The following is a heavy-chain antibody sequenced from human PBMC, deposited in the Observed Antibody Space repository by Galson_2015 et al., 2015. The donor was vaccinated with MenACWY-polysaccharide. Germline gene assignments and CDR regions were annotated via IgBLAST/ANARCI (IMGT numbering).Heavy chain of an antibody. CDR3: ARLAVDNYFDY. D-gene: IGHD6-19*01. Sequence: SLRLSCAASAFTVSSNHMSWVRQAPGKGLEWVSVIYSGGSTYYADSVKGRFTISRDNSKNTLYLQMNSLRAEDTALYYCARLAVDNYFDYWSQGTLVAVSS. CDR2: IYSGGST. V-gene: IGHV3-66*01. CDR1: AFTVSSNH. J-gene: IGHJ4*02.